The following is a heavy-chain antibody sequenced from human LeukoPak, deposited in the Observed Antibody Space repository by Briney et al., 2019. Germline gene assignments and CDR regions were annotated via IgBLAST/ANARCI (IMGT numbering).Heavy chain of an antibody. V-gene: IGHV4-61*02. D-gene: IGHD2-21*01. CDR1: GGSISSGSYY. J-gene: IGHJ4*02. CDR3: ARHSEHRNYDY. CDR2: IYTSGST. Sequence: ASETLSLTCTVSGGSISSGSYYWSWIRQPAGKGLEWIGRIYTSGSTNYNPSLKSRVTISVDTSKNQFSLKLSSVTAADTAVYYCARHSEHRNYDYWGQGTLVTVSS.